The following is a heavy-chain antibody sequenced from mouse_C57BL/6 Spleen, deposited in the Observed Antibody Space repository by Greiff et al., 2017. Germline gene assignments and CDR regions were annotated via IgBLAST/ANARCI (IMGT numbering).Heavy chain of an antibody. CDR3: ARSTVGGYYAMDY. V-gene: IGHV1-59*01. Sequence: VQLQQPGAELVRPGTSVKLSCKASGYTFTSYWMHWVKQRPGQGLEWIGVIDPSDSYTNYNQKFKGKATLTVDTSSSTAYMQLSSLASEDSAVYYCARSTVGGYYAMDYWGQGTSVTVSS. D-gene: IGHD1-1*01. CDR2: IDPSDSYT. J-gene: IGHJ4*01. CDR1: GYTFTSYW.